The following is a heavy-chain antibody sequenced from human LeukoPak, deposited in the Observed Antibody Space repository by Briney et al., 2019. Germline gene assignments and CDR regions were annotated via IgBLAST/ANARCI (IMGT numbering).Heavy chain of an antibody. Sequence: GGSLRLSCAASGFTVSSNYMSWVRQAPGKGLEWVSSIGGSGGSTYYADSVKGRFTISRDNSKNTLYLQMNSLRAEDTAVYYCAKNGGSSITSWFDYWGQGTLVTVSS. CDR3: AKNGGSSITSWFDY. CDR2: IGGSGGST. CDR1: GFTVSSNY. J-gene: IGHJ4*02. V-gene: IGHV3-23*01. D-gene: IGHD2-2*01.